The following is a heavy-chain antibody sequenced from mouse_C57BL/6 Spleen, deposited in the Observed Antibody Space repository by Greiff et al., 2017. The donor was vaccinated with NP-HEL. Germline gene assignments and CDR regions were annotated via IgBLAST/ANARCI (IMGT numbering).Heavy chain of an antibody. CDR1: GYTFTNYW. V-gene: IGHV1-63*01. CDR2: IYPGGGYT. Sequence: QVQLKESGAELVRPGTSVKMSCKASGYTFTNYWIGWAKQRPGHGLEWIGDIYPGGGYTNYNEKFKGKATLTADKSSRTDYKKISSLTSEDSAIEDSARKGSSHYYAMDYWGKGTSVTVAT. CDR3: ARKGSSHYYAMDY. D-gene: IGHD1-1*01. J-gene: IGHJ4*01.